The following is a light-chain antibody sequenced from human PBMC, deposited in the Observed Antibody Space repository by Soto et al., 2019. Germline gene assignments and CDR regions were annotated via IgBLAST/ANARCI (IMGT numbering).Light chain of an antibody. CDR3: QKLSSCPFT. J-gene: IGKJ3*01. V-gene: IGKV3-11*01. CDR1: QSIGNY. Sequence: EVVLTQSPATLSLSPGEGATLSCRASQSIGNYLAWYQQKPGQAPRLLIYATSNRATGITARFSGSGSGTDFTLTISSLGPEDFAVYYCQKLSSCPFTFGPGTKVDIK. CDR2: ATS.